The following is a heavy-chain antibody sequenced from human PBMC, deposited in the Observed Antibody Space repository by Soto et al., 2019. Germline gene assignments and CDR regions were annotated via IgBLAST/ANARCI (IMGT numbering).Heavy chain of an antibody. J-gene: IGHJ4*02. CDR3: AGAIAAAGSY. Sequence: GGSLRLSCAASGFTFSDYWMSWVRQAPGKGLEWVANIKQDGSEKYYVDSVKGRFTISRDNAKKSVYLQMNSLRAEDTALYYCAGAIAAAGSYWGQGTLVTVSS. D-gene: IGHD6-13*01. V-gene: IGHV3-7*01. CDR1: GFTFSDYW. CDR2: IKQDGSEK.